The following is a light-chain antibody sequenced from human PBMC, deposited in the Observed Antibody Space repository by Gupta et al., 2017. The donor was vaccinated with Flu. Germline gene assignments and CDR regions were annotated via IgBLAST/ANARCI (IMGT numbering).Light chain of an antibody. CDR2: WAS. V-gene: IGKV4-1*01. CDR1: QSVLSRSDNRNC. CDR3: QQEDYSLFT. J-gene: IGKJ2*01. Sequence: DIVMTQSPESLAVSLGERAAISCKSSQSVLSRSDNRNCLAWYQQKPGHPPKLLIYWASTRASGVPDRFSGRGSETXFTLTIXSLQANDVAVYYCQQEDYSLFTFGXGTKLEIK.